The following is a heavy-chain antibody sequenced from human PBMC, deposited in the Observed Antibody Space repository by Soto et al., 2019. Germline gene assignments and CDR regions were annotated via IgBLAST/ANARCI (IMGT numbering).Heavy chain of an antibody. CDR1: GFTFSSYA. V-gene: IGHV3-23*01. CDR3: AKDLSAAALYYYYYYGMDV. J-gene: IGHJ6*02. CDR2: ISGSGGST. D-gene: IGHD6-25*01. Sequence: EVQLLESGGGLVQPGGSLRLSCAASGFTFSSYAMSWVRQAPGKGLEWVSAISGSGGSTYYADSVKGRFTISRDNSKNTLYLQMNSMRDEDTEVYYCAKDLSAAALYYYYYYGMDVWGQGTTVTVSS.